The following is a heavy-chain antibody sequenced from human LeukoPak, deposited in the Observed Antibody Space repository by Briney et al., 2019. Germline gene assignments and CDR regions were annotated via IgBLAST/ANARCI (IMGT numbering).Heavy chain of an antibody. CDR1: TVSSISSY. V-gene: IGHV4-59*01. CDR2: MKIDGKT. CDR3: ARAPPRRCPGNDCYPLFDF. Sequence: PSETLSLTCTVYTVSSISSYWSWIRPPPGHGLKWMAYMKIDGKTDYNPPLKSRVTISLDTSKNQFSLILNSVTTADTAVYYCARAPPRRCPGNDCYPLFDFWGQGSLVTVSS. J-gene: IGHJ4*02. D-gene: IGHD2-21*02.